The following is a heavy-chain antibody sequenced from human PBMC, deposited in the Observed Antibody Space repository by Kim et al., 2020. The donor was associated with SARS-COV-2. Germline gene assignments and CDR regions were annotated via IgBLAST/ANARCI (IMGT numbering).Heavy chain of an antibody. V-gene: IGHV4-34*01. CDR1: GGSFSGYY. J-gene: IGHJ4*02. D-gene: IGHD2-2*03. Sequence: SETLSLTCAVYGGSFSGYYWSWIRQPPGKGLEWIGEINHSGSTNYNPSLKSRVTISVDTSKNQFSLKLSSVTAADTAVYYCARGMLFGYCSSTSCRRLLFDYWCQGTLVTVSS. CDR2: INHSGST. CDR3: ARGMLFGYCSSTSCRRLLFDY.